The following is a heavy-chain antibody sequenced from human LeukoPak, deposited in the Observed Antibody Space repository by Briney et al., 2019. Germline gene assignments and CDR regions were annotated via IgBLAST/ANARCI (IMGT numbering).Heavy chain of an antibody. Sequence: PGGSLRLSCKGSGYSFTNYWIAWVRQMPGKGLEWMGIIYPSDSDPRYSPSFQGQVTISADKSISTAFLQWSSLKASDTAMYYCARLGSGSYYDLLTLDFDYWGQGTLVTVSS. CDR2: IYPSDSDP. CDR1: GYSFTNYW. J-gene: IGHJ4*02. CDR3: ARLGSGSYYDLLTLDFDY. V-gene: IGHV5-51*01. D-gene: IGHD1-26*01.